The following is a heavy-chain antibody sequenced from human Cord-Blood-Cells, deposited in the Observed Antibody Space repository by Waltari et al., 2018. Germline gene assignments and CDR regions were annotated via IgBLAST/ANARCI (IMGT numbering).Heavy chain of an antibody. D-gene: IGHD3-3*01. CDR1: GGSISSSSYY. CDR3: ARRLATIFGVVIGLDY. Sequence: QLQLQESGPGLVKPSETLSLTCTVSGGSISSSSYYWGWIRQPPGQGLEWVGSIYYSGSTYRNPALKSRVTISVETSKNQFSGKLSSVTAADSAVYYCARRLATIFGVVIGLDYWGQGTLVTVSS. J-gene: IGHJ4*02. V-gene: IGHV4-39*01. CDR2: IYYSGST.